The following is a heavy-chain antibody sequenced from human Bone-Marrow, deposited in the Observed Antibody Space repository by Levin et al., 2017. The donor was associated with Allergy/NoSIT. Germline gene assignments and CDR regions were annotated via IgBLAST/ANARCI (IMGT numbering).Heavy chain of an antibody. Sequence: GGSLRLSCAASGFTFSNAGMSWVRQAPGKGLEWVGRIKSKTDSGTTDYAAPVKGRFTISRDDSKNTLYLQMDSLKTEDTAIYYCTTGSILICTGAVCYVDYWGQGTLVTVSS. J-gene: IGHJ4*02. V-gene: IGHV3-15*01. CDR2: IKSKTDSGTT. D-gene: IGHD2-8*02. CDR3: TTGSILICTGAVCYVDY. CDR1: GFTFSNAG.